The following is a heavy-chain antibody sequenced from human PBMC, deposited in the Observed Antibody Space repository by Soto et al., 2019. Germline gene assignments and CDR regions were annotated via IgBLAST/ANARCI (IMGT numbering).Heavy chain of an antibody. V-gene: IGHV3-23*01. CDR3: ARHSSGWYGWFDP. CDR2: ISSSGGST. J-gene: IGHJ5*02. Sequence: EAQLLESGGGLVQPGGSLRLSCAASGFTFSNYVMTWVRQAPGKGLEWVSVISSSGGSTYYADSVKGRFTISRDNSKSTLYLQMNSLRAEDTAIYYCARHSSGWYGWFDPWGQGTLVTVSS. CDR1: GFTFSNYV. D-gene: IGHD6-19*01.